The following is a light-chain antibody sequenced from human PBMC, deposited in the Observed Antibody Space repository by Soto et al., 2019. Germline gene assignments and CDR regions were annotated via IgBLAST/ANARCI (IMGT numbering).Light chain of an antibody. CDR3: SSYTSSNTWV. J-gene: IGLJ3*02. Sequence: QSALTQPASVSGSPGQSITISWTETSSDVGDYSYVSWYQQHPGKAPKVLIYAVSNRPSGVSNRFSGSKSGNTASLTISGLQAEDEADYYCSSYTSSNTWVFGGGTKLTVL. CDR1: SSDVGDYSY. CDR2: AVS. V-gene: IGLV2-14*01.